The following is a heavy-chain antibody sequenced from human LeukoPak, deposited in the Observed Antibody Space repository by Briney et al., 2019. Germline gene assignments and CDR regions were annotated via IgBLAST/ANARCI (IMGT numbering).Heavy chain of an antibody. V-gene: IGHV1-69*13. J-gene: IGHJ1*01. CDR2: IIPIFGTA. D-gene: IGHD2-2*01. CDR3: ASGAVQYQLPEYFQH. Sequence: SVKVSCKASGGTFSSYAISWVRQAPGQGLEWMGGIIPIFGTANYAQKFQGRVTITPDESTSTAYMELSSPRSEDTAVYYCASGAVQYQLPEYFQHWGQGTLVTVSS. CDR1: GGTFSSYA.